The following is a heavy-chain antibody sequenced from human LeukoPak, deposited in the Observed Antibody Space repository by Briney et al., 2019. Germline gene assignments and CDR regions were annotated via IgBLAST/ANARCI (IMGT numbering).Heavy chain of an antibody. J-gene: IGHJ4*02. Sequence: NTSETLSLTCAVYGGSFSDYYWSWIRQPPGKGLEWIGEINHSGSTNYNPSLKSRVTISVDTSKNQFSLKLSSVTAADTAVYYCARGPVEDYFDYWGQGTLVTVSS. V-gene: IGHV4-34*01. CDR1: GGSFSDYY. CDR3: ARGPVEDYFDY. CDR2: INHSGST.